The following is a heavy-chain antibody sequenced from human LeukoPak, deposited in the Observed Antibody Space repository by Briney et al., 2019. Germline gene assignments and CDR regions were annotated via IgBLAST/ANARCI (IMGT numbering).Heavy chain of an antibody. J-gene: IGHJ4*02. Sequence: SETLSLTCTVSGGSISSYYWSWIRQPPGKGLEWIGYIYYSGSTNYNPSLKSRVTISVDTSKNQFSLKLSSVTAADTAVYYCARAVAGIPDYWGQGTLVTVSS. V-gene: IGHV4-59*01. CDR2: IYYSGST. CDR3: ARAVAGIPDY. CDR1: GGSISSYY. D-gene: IGHD6-19*01.